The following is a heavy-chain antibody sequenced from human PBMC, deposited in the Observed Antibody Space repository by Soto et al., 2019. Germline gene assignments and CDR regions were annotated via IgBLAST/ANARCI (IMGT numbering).Heavy chain of an antibody. Sequence: EVQLLESGGGLVQPGGSLRLSCAASGFTFSSYAMSWVRQATGKGLEWVSAISGSGGSTYYADSVKGRFTISRDNSKNPLYLQMNSLRAEDTAVYYCAKDWMITVTSQPNDAFDIWGQGTMVTVSS. J-gene: IGHJ3*02. CDR2: ISGSGGST. V-gene: IGHV3-23*01. CDR3: AKDWMITVTSQPNDAFDI. D-gene: IGHD4-17*01. CDR1: GFTFSSYA.